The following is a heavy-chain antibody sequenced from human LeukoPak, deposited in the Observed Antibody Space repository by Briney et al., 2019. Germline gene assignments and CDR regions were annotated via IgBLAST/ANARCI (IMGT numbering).Heavy chain of an antibody. J-gene: IGHJ4*02. V-gene: IGHV3-21*01. CDR3: AISGYSYGSFDY. CDR2: IISSSSYI. D-gene: IGHD5-18*01. CDR1: GFTFSRSW. Sequence: GGSLTLSCAASGFTFSRSWMTWVSQPPGEGREWVSSIISSSSYIYYADSVKGRFTISRDNAKNSLYLQMNSLRAEDTAVYYCAISGYSYGSFDYWGQGTLVTVSS.